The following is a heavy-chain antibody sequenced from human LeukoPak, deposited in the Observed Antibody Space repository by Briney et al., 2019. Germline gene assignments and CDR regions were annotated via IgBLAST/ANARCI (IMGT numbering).Heavy chain of an antibody. J-gene: IGHJ6*02. CDR1: GFTFSAYA. CDR2: ISGSGGST. CDR3: ARDRYFYYYGMDV. V-gene: IGHV3-23*01. Sequence: GGSLRLSCAASGFTFSAYAMSWVRQAPGKGLEWVSVISGSGGSTYYADSVKGRFTISRDNSKNTLNLQMDSLRADDTAMYYCARDRYFYYYGMDVWGQGTTVTVSS.